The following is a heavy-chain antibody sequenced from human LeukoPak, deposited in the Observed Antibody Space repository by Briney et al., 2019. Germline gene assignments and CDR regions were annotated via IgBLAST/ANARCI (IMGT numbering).Heavy chain of an antibody. CDR2: AYYSGST. D-gene: IGHD6-13*01. CDR3: ARDVGIAGFDY. CDR1: SGSISSYY. V-gene: IGHV4-59*13. J-gene: IGHJ4*02. Sequence: SETLSLTCTVSSGSISSYYWSWIRQPPGEGLEWIGNAYYSGSTDYNPSLKSRVTISVDMSKNQFSLSLSSVTAADTAVYYCARDVGIAGFDYWAQGTPVTASS.